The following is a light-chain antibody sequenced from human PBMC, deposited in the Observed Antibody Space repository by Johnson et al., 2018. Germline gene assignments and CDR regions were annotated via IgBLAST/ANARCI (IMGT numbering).Light chain of an antibody. V-gene: IGLV1-51*02. J-gene: IGLJ1*01. CDR1: SSNIGNNY. Sequence: QSVLTQPPSVSAAPGQKVTISCSGSSSNIGNNYVSWYQQLPGTAPKLLIYENNKRPSGIPDRFSGSKSGTSATLGITGLQTGDEADYYYGTWDGSLSAGIVFGTGTKVTVL. CDR2: ENN. CDR3: GTWDGSLSAGIV.